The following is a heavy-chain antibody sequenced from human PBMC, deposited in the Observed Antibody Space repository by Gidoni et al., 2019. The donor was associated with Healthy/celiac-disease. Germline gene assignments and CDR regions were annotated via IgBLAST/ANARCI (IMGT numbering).Heavy chain of an antibody. V-gene: IGHV3-21*01. D-gene: IGHD3-3*01. Sequence: EVQLVESGGGLVKPGGSLRLSCAASGFTFSSYSMTWVRQAPGKGLEWVSSISSSSSYIYYADSVKGRFTISRDNAKNSLYLQMNSLRAEDTAVYYCARDQDFWSGSGYYYYGMDVWGQGTTVTVSS. CDR1: GFTFSSYS. CDR2: ISSSSSYI. J-gene: IGHJ6*02. CDR3: ARDQDFWSGSGYYYYGMDV.